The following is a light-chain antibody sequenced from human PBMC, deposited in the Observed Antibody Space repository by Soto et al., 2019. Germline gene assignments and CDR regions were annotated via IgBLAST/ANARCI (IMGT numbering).Light chain of an antibody. CDR3: QQYGTSHLT. V-gene: IGKV3-20*01. CDR1: QSVSSDN. Sequence: EIVLTQSPGTPSLSPGERDTLSCRASQSVSSDNLAWYQQKPGQAPRLLIYGASHRATGIPDRIRGSGSGTEFTLTISILEPEDFAVYYCQQYGTSHLTFGGGTKVEIK. CDR2: GAS. J-gene: IGKJ4*01.